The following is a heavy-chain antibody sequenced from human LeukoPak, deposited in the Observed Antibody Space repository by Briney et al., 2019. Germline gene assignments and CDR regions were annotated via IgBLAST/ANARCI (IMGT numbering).Heavy chain of an antibody. CDR3: ARGGDTYYYMDV. V-gene: IGHV3-23*01. Sequence: GGSLRLSCAASGFAFSSYSMSWVRQAPGKGREWVSAISGSGGSTYYADSVKGRFTISRDNSKNTLYLQMNSLRAEDTAVYYCARGGDTYYYMDVWGKGTTVTVSS. CDR2: ISGSGGST. D-gene: IGHD5-18*01. CDR1: GFAFSSYS. J-gene: IGHJ6*03.